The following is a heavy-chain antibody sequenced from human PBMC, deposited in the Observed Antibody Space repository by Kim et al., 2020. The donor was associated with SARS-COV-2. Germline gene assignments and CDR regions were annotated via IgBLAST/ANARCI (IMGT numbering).Heavy chain of an antibody. D-gene: IGHD6-13*01. V-gene: IGHV3-30*18. CDR1: GFTFSSYG. CDR3: AKDRFWVAAAIRGGGYYYYYYYGMDV. J-gene: IGHJ6*02. Sequence: GGSLRLSCAASGFTFSSYGMHWVRQAPGKGLEWVAVISYDGSNKYYADSVKGRFTISRDNSKNTLYLQMNSLRAEDTAVYYCAKDRFWVAAAIRGGGYYYYYYYGMDVWGQGTTVTVSS. CDR2: ISYDGSNK.